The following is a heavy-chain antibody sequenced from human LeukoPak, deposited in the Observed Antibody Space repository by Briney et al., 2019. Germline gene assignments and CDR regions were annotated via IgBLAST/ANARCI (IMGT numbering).Heavy chain of an antibody. CDR2: ISYDGSNK. Sequence: PGGSLRLSCAASGFTFSNYWMHWVRQSPGKGLEWVAVISYDGSNKYYADSVKGRFTISRENSKNTLYLQMNSLRAQETAVYYCAKDPRVLGTFDIWGQGTMVTVSS. V-gene: IGHV3-30*18. J-gene: IGHJ3*02. CDR1: GFTFSNYW. D-gene: IGHD2/OR15-2a*01. CDR3: AKDPRVLGTFDI.